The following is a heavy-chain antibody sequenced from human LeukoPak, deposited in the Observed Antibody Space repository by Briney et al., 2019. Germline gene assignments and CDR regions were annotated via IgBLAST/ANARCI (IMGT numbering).Heavy chain of an antibody. CDR1: GFTFSSYG. V-gene: IGHV3-30*02. CDR3: ANSREYYDFWSGHDAFDI. J-gene: IGHJ3*02. D-gene: IGHD3-3*01. CDR2: IRYDGSNK. Sequence: GGSLRLSCAASGFTFSSYGMHWVRQAPGKGLEWVAFIRYDGSNKYYADSVEGRFTISRDNSKNTLYLQMNSLRAEDTAVYYCANSREYYDFWSGHDAFDIWGQGTMVTVSS.